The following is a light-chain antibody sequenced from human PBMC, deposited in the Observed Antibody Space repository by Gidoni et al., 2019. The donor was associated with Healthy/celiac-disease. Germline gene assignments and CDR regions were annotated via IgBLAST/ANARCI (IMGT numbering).Light chain of an antibody. CDR1: RSTFGSNP. CDR3: AAWNDSLTGWV. Sequence: HSVLTQPPSASGPPRPRVTISCSGSRSTFGSNPVTWYQQLPGKAPHVLIYDHNQRPSGFPDRFAGSKSGTSASLAISGVQSEDEADYYCAAWNDSLTGWVFGGGTKLTVL. J-gene: IGLJ3*02. CDR2: DHN. V-gene: IGLV1-44*01.